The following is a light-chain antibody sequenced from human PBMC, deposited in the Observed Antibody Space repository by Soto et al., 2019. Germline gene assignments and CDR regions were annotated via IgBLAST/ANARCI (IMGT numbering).Light chain of an antibody. J-gene: IGKJ4*01. Sequence: DIQMTQSPSSLSASVGDRVTITCRASQDISRWLAWYQQKPEQAPKSLIYAASSLQSGVPSRFSGSGSGTDFTLTISSLQPEDFATYYCQQYKSYPLTFGGGTKVEIK. CDR3: QQYKSYPLT. CDR1: QDISRW. V-gene: IGKV1D-16*01. CDR2: AAS.